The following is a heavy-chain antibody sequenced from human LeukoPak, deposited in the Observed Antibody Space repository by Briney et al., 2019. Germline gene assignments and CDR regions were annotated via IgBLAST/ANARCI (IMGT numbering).Heavy chain of an antibody. CDR3: AKAPVTTCRGAFCYPFDY. V-gene: IGHV3-9*01. Sequence: GGSLRLSCAASGFTFDDYAMHWVRQGPGKGLEWVSGISWNSGSIGYADSVKGRFTISRDSSKNTLFLQMNRLRPEDAAVYYCAKAPVTTCRGAFCYPFDYWGLGTLVTVSS. CDR1: GFTFDDYA. D-gene: IGHD2-15*01. J-gene: IGHJ4*02. CDR2: ISWNSGSI.